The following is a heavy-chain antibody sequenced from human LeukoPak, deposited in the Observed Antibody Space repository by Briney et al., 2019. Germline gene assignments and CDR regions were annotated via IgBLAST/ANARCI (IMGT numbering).Heavy chain of an antibody. CDR1: GFTFGSYE. J-gene: IGHJ4*02. D-gene: IGHD3-10*01. CDR2: ISSSGSTI. Sequence: PGGSLRLSCAASGFTFGSYEMNWVRQAPGKGLEWVSYISSSGSTIYYADSVKGRFTISRDNAKNSLYLQMNSLRAEDTAVYYCARVGRDYYGSGRLDYWGQGTLVTVSS. CDR3: ARVGRDYYGSGRLDY. V-gene: IGHV3-48*03.